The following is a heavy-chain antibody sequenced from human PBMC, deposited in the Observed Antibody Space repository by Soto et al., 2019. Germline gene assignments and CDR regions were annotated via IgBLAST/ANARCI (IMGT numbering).Heavy chain of an antibody. CDR2: ISSNGDNT. Sequence: GGSLRLSCAASGFTLTSFALYWVRQAPGKGLEYVSAISSNGDNTFYANSVKGRFIISRDDSRDMVFLQMGSLRPEDMAIYYCTRSTNCGGACRNSAFDLCGEGTMVTVSS. J-gene: IGHJ3*01. D-gene: IGHD2-21*01. CDR3: TRSTNCGGACRNSAFDL. V-gene: IGHV3-64*01. CDR1: GFTLTSFA.